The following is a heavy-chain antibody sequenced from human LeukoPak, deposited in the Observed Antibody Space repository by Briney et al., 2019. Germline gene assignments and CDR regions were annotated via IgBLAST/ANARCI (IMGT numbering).Heavy chain of an antibody. Sequence: GRSLRLACAASGFTFDKYAMHWVRQVPGKGLEWVSGISWNSGPIGYADSVKGRFTISRDNAKNSLYLQMNSLRAEDTALYYCAKGPDSTGYYYRDNWFDPWGQGTLVTVSS. CDR1: GFTFDKYA. D-gene: IGHD3-22*01. V-gene: IGHV3-9*01. CDR2: ISWNSGPI. CDR3: AKGPDSTGYYYRDNWFDP. J-gene: IGHJ5*02.